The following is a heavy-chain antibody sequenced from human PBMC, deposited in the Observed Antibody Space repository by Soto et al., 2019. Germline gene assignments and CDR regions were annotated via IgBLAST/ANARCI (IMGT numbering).Heavy chain of an antibody. Sequence: ASVKVSCKVSGYTLTELSMHWVRQAPGKGLEWMGGFDPEDGETIYAQKFQGRVTMTEDTSTDTAYMGLSSLRSEDTAVYYCGTWDSSGYYFDYWGQGTLVTVSS. J-gene: IGHJ4*02. CDR1: GYTLTELS. CDR3: GTWDSSGYYFDY. CDR2: FDPEDGET. D-gene: IGHD3-22*01. V-gene: IGHV1-24*01.